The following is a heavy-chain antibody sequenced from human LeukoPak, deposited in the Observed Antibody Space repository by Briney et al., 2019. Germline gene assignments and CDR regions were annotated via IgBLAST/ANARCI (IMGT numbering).Heavy chain of an antibody. J-gene: IGHJ6*02. CDR3: ATAPILRGEGGEHYKYGMDV. V-gene: IGHV4/OR15-8*01. Sequence: SETLSLTCGVSVGSISSGNWWSWVRQSPGKGLEWIGEIYHNGTPNYNPSLKSRVTISAGTFKNHFSLKLTSVTAADTAVYYCATAPILRGEGGEHYKYGMDVWGQGTTVIVSS. CDR1: VGSISSGNW. D-gene: IGHD2-2*02. CDR2: IYHNGTP.